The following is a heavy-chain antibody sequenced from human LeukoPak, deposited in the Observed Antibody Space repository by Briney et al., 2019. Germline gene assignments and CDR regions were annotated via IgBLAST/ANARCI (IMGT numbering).Heavy chain of an antibody. CDR3: ARLSIGCSSTSCYSLDY. D-gene: IGHD2-2*02. Sequence: PSETLSLTCTVSGGSISSYYWSWIRQPPGKGLEWIGYIYTSGSTNYNPSLKSRVTISVDTSKNQFSLKLSSVTAADTAVYYCARLSIGCSSTSCYSLDYWGQGTLVTVSS. CDR1: GGSISSYY. V-gene: IGHV4-4*09. CDR2: IYTSGST. J-gene: IGHJ4*02.